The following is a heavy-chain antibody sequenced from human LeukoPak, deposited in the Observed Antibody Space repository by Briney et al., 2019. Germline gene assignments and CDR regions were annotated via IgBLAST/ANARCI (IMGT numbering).Heavy chain of an antibody. CDR1: GGSISSSHW. D-gene: IGHD6-19*01. J-gene: IGHJ4*02. CDR2: IHHSGST. Sequence: SETLSLTCAVSGGSISSSHWWSWVRQPPGKGLEWIGEIHHSGSTNYNPSLKSRVTISVDKFKNQFSLKLSSVTAADTAVYYCAGKLTAVAGYFDCWGQGTLVTVSS. CDR3: AGKLTAVAGYFDC. V-gene: IGHV4-4*02.